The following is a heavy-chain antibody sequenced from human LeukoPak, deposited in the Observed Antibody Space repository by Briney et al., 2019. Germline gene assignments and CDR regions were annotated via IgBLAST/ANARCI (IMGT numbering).Heavy chain of an antibody. D-gene: IGHD3-9*01. CDR2: IWYDGSNR. CDR3: AGDKETYYDILTGYYGYYYYGMDV. V-gene: IGHV3-33*01. J-gene: IGHJ6*02. Sequence: GGSLRLSCAASGFTFSSYGMHWVRQAPGKGLEWVAVIWYDGSNRYYADSVEGRFTISRDNSKNTLYLQMNSLRAEDTAVYYCAGDKETYYDILTGYYGYYYYGMDVWGQGTTVTVSS. CDR1: GFTFSSYG.